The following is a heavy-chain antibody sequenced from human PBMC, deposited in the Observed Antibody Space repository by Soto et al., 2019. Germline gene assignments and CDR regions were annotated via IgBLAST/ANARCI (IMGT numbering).Heavy chain of an antibody. V-gene: IGHV3-64*01. CDR2: IWSKGGST. CDR1: GFTISSYT. D-gene: IGHD3-22*01. Sequence: EVQLVESGGGLVQPGGSLRLSCAASGFTISSYTMHWVRQAPGKGLEDVSSIWSKGGSTYYANSVKGRFTMSRDSSKNTVYLQMGSLRAEDMAVYYCARDSSGWVEYWGQGTLFTVSS. J-gene: IGHJ4*02. CDR3: ARDSSGWVEY.